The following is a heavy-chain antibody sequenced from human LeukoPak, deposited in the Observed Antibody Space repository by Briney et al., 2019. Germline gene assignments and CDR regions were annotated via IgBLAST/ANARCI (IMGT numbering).Heavy chain of an antibody. D-gene: IGHD4-11*01. CDR1: GYTFTSYG. CDR3: ARGDDDSNYSYFDY. V-gene: IGHV1-18*01. Sequence: ASVKVSCKASGYTFTSYGISWVRQAPGQGLEWMGRISAYNGNTNYAQKLQGRVTMTTDTSTSTAYMELRSLRSDDTAVYYCARGDDDSNYSYFDYWGQGTLVTVSS. CDR2: ISAYNGNT. J-gene: IGHJ4*02.